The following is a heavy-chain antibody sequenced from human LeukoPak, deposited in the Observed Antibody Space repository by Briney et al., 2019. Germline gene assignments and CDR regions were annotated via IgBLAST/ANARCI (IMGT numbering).Heavy chain of an antibody. CDR2: IYYSGST. D-gene: IGHD3-9*01. CDR3: ARHGRFFDWLFDS. Sequence: SETLSLTCTVSGGSINSYYWSWIRQPPGKGLEWIGYIYYSGSTNYNPSLKSRVTISVDTSKNQFSLKLSSVTAADTAVYYCARHGRFFDWLFDSWGQGTLVTVSS. V-gene: IGHV4-59*08. CDR1: GGSINSYY. J-gene: IGHJ4*02.